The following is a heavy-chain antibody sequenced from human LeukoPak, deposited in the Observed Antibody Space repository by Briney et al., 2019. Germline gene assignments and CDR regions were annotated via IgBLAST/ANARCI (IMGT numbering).Heavy chain of an antibody. Sequence: GRSLRLSCAASGFAFSSYAMHWVRQAPGKGLEWVAVISYDGSNKYYADSVKGRFTISRDNSKNTLYLQMNSLRAEDTAVYYCARPYSSGWYGDFDYWGQGTLVTVSS. CDR3: ARPYSSGWYGDFDY. J-gene: IGHJ4*02. CDR2: ISYDGSNK. V-gene: IGHV3-30-3*01. CDR1: GFAFSSYA. D-gene: IGHD6-19*01.